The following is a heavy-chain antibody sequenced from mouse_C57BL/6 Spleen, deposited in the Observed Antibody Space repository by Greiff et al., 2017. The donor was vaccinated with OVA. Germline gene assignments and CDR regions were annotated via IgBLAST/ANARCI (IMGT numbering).Heavy chain of an antibody. V-gene: IGHV3-6*01. D-gene: IGHD2-3*01. CDR2: ISYDGSN. CDR3: AREEDYDGYPDAMDY. Sequence: DVKLQESGPGLVKPSQSLSLTCSVTGYSFTSGYYWNCIRQFPGNKLEWMGYISYDGSNNYNPSLKNRISITRDTSKNQFFLKLNSVTTEDTATYYAAREEDYDGYPDAMDYWGQGTSVTVSS. CDR1: GYSFTSGYY. J-gene: IGHJ4*01.